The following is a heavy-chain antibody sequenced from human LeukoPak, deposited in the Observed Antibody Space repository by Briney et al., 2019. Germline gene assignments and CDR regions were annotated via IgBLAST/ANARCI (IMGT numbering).Heavy chain of an antibody. CDR1: GFTFTSYS. D-gene: IGHD1-26*01. J-gene: IGHJ4*02. Sequence: GGSLRLSCAASGFTFTSYSMNWVRQAPGKGLEWVSTISGGGGSTYYADSVKGRFTISRDNSKNTLYLQVNSLRAEDTAVYYCAKGGKWDVTPFDYWGQGTRVTVSS. V-gene: IGHV3-23*01. CDR2: ISGGGGST. CDR3: AKGGKWDVTPFDY.